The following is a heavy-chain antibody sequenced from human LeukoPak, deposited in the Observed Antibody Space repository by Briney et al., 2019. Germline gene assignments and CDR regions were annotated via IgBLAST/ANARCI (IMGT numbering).Heavy chain of an antibody. J-gene: IGHJ4*02. Sequence: GRSLRLSCAASGFTFSSYGMHWVRQAPGKGLEWVSVISYDGSNKYYADSVKGRFTISRDNSKNTLYLQMNSLRAEDTAVYYCAFLRRGAFDYWGQGTLVTVSS. D-gene: IGHD3-16*01. CDR3: AFLRRGAFDY. CDR2: ISYDGSNK. CDR1: GFTFSSYG. V-gene: IGHV3-30*03.